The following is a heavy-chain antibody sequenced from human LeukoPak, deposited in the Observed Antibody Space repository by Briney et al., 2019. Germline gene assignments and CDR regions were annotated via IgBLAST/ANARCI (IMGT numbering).Heavy chain of an antibody. CDR2: IYYSGST. J-gene: IGHJ4*02. V-gene: IGHV4-30-4*01. CDR1: GGSISSGDYY. Sequence: PSQTLSLTCTVSGGSISSGDYYWSWLRQPPGTGLEWIGYIYYSGSTYYNPSLKSRVTISVDTSKNQFSLKLSSVTAADTAVYYCARSGVVTKGSGDYWGQGTLVTVSS. D-gene: IGHD3-3*01. CDR3: ARSGVVTKGSGDY.